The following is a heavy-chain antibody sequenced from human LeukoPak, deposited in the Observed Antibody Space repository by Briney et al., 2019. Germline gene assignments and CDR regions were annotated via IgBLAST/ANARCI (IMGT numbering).Heavy chain of an antibody. CDR3: ATGRGSMVRGVNSSYMDV. CDR2: IYYSGST. CDR1: GGSFSGYY. D-gene: IGHD3-10*01. V-gene: IGHV4-31*11. J-gene: IGHJ6*03. Sequence: SETLSLTCAVYGGSFSGYYWSWIRQHPGKGLEWIGYIYYSGSTYYNPSLKSRVTISVDTSKNQFSLKLSSVTAADTAVYYCATGRGSMVRGVNSSYMDVWGKGTTVTVSS.